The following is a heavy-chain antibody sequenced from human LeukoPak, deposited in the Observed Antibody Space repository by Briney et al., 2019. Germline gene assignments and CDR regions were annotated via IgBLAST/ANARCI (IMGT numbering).Heavy chain of an antibody. V-gene: IGHV2-5*02. D-gene: IGHD3-22*01. Sequence: SGPTLVNPTQTLTLTCTFSGFSLTTSGVGVGWIRQPPGKALEWIALNYWDDDRRYSPSLRSRLTLTKDTSKNQVVLTMTNVDPVDTDTYYCAHGSYDTMSPWGGAFDYWGQGILVTVSS. CDR2: NYWDDDR. CDR1: GFSLTTSGVG. CDR3: AHGSYDTMSPWGGAFDY. J-gene: IGHJ4*02.